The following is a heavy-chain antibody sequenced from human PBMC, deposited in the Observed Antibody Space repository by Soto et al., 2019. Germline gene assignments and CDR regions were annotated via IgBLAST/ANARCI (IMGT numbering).Heavy chain of an antibody. Sequence: GGSLRLSCAASGFTFSSYAMHWVRQAPGKGLEWVAVISYDGSNKYYADSVKGRFTISRDNSKNTLYLQMNSLRAEDTAVYYCAREVELKDYWGQGTLVTVSS. D-gene: IGHD3-10*01. V-gene: IGHV3-30-3*01. CDR3: AREVELKDY. CDR1: GFTFSSYA. J-gene: IGHJ4*02. CDR2: ISYDGSNK.